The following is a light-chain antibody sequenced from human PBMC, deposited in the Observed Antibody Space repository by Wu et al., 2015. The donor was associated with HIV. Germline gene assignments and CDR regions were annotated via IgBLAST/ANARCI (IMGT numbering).Light chain of an antibody. CDR3: QQRSNWPPLT. CDR1: QSVSSSY. J-gene: IGKJ4*01. CDR2: GAS. V-gene: IGKV3D-20*02. Sequence: EIVLTQSPGTLSLSPGERATLSCRASQSVSSSYLAWYQQKPGQAPRLLIYGASSGATGIPARFSGSGSGTDFTLTISSLEPEDFAVYYCQQRSNWPPLTFGGGTKVEIK.